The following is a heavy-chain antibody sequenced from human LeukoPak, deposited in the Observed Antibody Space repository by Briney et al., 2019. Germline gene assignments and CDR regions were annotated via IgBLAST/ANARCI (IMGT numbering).Heavy chain of an antibody. CDR1: DDSISSGFY. CDR3: ASRNYQFDY. J-gene: IGHJ4*02. D-gene: IGHD1-7*01. CDR2: IYHSGST. V-gene: IGHV4-38-2*02. Sequence: PSETLSLTCTVSDDSISSGFYWGWIRQPPGKGLEWIGSIYHSGSTYYNPSLKSRVTISVDTSKNQFSLRLSSVTAADTAVYYCASRNYQFDYWGQGTLVTVSS.